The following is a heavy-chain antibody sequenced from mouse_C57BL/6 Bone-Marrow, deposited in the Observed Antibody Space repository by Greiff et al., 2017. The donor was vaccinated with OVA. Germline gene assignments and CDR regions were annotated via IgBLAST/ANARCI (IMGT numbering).Heavy chain of an antibody. Sequence: QVQLQQSGAELVRPGTSVKMSCKASGYTFTNYWIGWAKQRPGHGLEWIGDIYPGGGYTNYNEKFKGKATLTADKSSSTAYMQFSSLTSEDSAIYYCARSDGGVGRHYFDYWGQGTTLTVSS. CDR3: ARSDGGVGRHYFDY. CDR2: IYPGGGYT. V-gene: IGHV1-63*01. D-gene: IGHD4-1*01. J-gene: IGHJ2*01. CDR1: GYTFTNYW.